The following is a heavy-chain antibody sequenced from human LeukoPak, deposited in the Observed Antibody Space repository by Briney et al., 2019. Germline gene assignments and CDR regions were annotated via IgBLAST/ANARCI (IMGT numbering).Heavy chain of an antibody. CDR3: ARDRGGWFDP. V-gene: IGHV3-7*01. J-gene: IGHJ5*02. Sequence: GGSLRLSCAASGVTFSSYAMSWVRQAPGKGLEWVANIKQDGSEKYYVDSVKGRFTISRDNAKNSLYLQMNSLRAEDTAVYYCARDRGGWFDPWGQGTLVTVSS. CDR2: IKQDGSEK. CDR1: GVTFSSYA. D-gene: IGHD3-16*01.